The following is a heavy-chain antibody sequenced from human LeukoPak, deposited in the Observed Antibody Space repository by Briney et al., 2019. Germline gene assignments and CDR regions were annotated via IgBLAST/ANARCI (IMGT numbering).Heavy chain of an antibody. D-gene: IGHD3-3*01. CDR1: GFTVSSNY. J-gene: IGHJ4*02. Sequence: GALRLSCAASGFTVSSNYMSWVRQAPGKGLEWVSVIYSGGSTYYADSVKGRFTISRDNSKNTLYLQMNSLRAEDTAVYYCAKDGAGIFGVVIIYFDYWGQGTLVTVSS. CDR2: IYSGGST. V-gene: IGHV3-53*01. CDR3: AKDGAGIFGVVIIYFDY.